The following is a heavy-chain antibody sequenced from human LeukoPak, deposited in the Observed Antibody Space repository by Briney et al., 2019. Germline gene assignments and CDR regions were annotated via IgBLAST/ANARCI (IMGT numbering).Heavy chain of an antibody. D-gene: IGHD6-6*01. CDR3: ARDSSQYSSSIAFDI. J-gene: IGHJ3*02. V-gene: IGHV3-23*01. Sequence: SGGSRRLSCAASGFTFSSYAMSWVRQAPGMGLEWVSSMTGSGGTAFYADSVKGRFTISRDNSKNTLYLQMNSLRVEGTAVYYCARDSSQYSSSIAFDIWGQGTMVTVSS. CDR1: GFTFSSYA. CDR2: MTGSGGTA.